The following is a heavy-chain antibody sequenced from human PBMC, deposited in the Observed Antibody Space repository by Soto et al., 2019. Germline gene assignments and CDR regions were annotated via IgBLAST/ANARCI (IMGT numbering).Heavy chain of an antibody. D-gene: IGHD2-15*01. CDR2: ISGSGGST. CDR3: AKYPGGGTVVDV. Sequence: GGSLRLSCAASGFTFSSYAMSWVRQAPGKGLEWVSAISGSGGSTYYADSVKGRFTISRDNSKNTLYLQLNSLRAEDTAVYYCAKYPGGGTVVDVWGKGTTVTGSS. J-gene: IGHJ6*04. CDR1: GFTFSSYA. V-gene: IGHV3-23*01.